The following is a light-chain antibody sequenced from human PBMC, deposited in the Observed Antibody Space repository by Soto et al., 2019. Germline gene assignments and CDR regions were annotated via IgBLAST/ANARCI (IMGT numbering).Light chain of an antibody. CDR1: QNIHTN. V-gene: IGKV3-11*01. CDR2: GAS. J-gene: IGKJ1*01. CDR3: QQRSDSWT. Sequence: EIVMTQSPATLSVSPGERATLSCRAGQNIHTNLAWYQQKPGQAPRLLIYGASNRATGIPARFSGSGSGTDFTLTISSLEPEDSAVYYCQQRSDSWTFGQGTKVDIK.